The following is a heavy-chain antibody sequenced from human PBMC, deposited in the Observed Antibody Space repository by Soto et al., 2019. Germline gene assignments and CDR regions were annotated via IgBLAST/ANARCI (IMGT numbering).Heavy chain of an antibody. CDR3: ARWYGSEVFDY. Sequence: QLQLQESGPGLVKPSETLSLTCTVSGGSISSSSYYWGWIRQPPGKGLEWIGSFYYSGSTYYNPSLKSRVTISVDTSKNQFSLKLSSVTVADTAVYYCARWYGSEVFDYWGQGTLVTVSS. CDR1: GGSISSSSYY. V-gene: IGHV4-39*01. CDR2: FYYSGST. J-gene: IGHJ4*02. D-gene: IGHD3-10*01.